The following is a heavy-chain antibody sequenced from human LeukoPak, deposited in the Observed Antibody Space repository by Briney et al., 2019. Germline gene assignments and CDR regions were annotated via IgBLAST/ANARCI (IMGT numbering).Heavy chain of an antibody. CDR3: ARGPKGEQQLADI. D-gene: IGHD6-13*01. CDR1: GGSISSGGYY. Sequence: PSQTLSLTCTVSGGSISSGGYYWSWIRQHPGKGLEWIGYIYYSGSTYYNPSLKSRVTISVDTSKNQFSLKLSSVTAADTAVYYCARGPKGEQQLADIWGQGTMVTVSS. CDR2: IYYSGST. V-gene: IGHV4-31*03. J-gene: IGHJ3*02.